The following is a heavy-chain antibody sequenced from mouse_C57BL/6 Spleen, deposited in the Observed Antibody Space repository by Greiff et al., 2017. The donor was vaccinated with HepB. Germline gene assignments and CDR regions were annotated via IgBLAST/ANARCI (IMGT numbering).Heavy chain of an antibody. J-gene: IGHJ2*01. CDR3: ARRGDYDAFDY. CDR1: GYAFTNYL. D-gene: IGHD2-4*01. CDR2: INPGSGGT. V-gene: IGHV1-54*01. Sequence: QVQLKESGAELVRPGTSVKVSCKASGYAFTNYLIEWVKQRPGQGLEWIGVINPGSGGTNYNEKFKGKATLTADKSSSTAYMQLSSLTSEDSAVYFCARRGDYDAFDYWGQGTTLTVSS.